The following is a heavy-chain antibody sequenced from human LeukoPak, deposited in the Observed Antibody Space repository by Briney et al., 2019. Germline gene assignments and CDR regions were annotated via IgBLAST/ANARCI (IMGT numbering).Heavy chain of an antibody. J-gene: IGHJ4*02. CDR3: AREPGVLRFLEWVEYFDY. V-gene: IGHV4-34*01. CDR2: INHSGTT. Sequence: SETLSLTCAVYGGSFSGYDWSWIRQPPGKGLEWIGEINHSGTTNYNPSLKSRVTISVDTSKNQFSLKLSSVTAADTAVYYCAREPGVLRFLEWVEYFDYWGQGTLVTVSS. CDR1: GGSFSGYD. D-gene: IGHD3-3*01.